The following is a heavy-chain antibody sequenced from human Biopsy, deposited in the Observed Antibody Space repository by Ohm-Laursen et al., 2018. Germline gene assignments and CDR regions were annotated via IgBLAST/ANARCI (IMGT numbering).Heavy chain of an antibody. V-gene: IGHV4-59*01. CDR3: ARAYYYGAGSYFSLNLGV. CDR2: LYYNGFT. Sequence: GTLSLTCTVSGGSISSYYWSWIRQPPGKGLEWIGFLYYNGFTNSNPSLKSRVTISLDMSKQEFSLKMFSVTAADTAVYYCARAYYYGAGSYFSLNLGVWGQGTTVSVSS. CDR1: GGSISSYY. D-gene: IGHD3-10*01. J-gene: IGHJ6*02.